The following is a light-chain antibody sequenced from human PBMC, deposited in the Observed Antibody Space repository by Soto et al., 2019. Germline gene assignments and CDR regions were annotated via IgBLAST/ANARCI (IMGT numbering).Light chain of an antibody. Sequence: QSALTQPASVSGSPGQSITISCTGTSSDVGSYIHVSWYQQHPGKAPKLMIYEGSKRPSGVSNRFSGSKSGNTVSLTISRLQAEDDADYYCCSYAGSSTLVFGGGTKLAVL. CDR3: CSYAGSSTLV. CDR1: SSDVGSYIH. CDR2: EGS. V-gene: IGLV2-23*01. J-gene: IGLJ3*02.